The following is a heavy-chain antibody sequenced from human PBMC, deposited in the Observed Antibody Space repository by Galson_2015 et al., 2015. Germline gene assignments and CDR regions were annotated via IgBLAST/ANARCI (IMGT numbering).Heavy chain of an antibody. CDR1: GFTFSSDW. V-gene: IGHV3-74*01. CDR3: ARDPLWDRTVGFDY. D-gene: IGHD3-16*01. J-gene: IGHJ4*02. CDR2: INSDGTSK. Sequence: SLRLSCAASGFTFSSDWMNWVRQAPGKGLVWISSINSDGTSKTYADSVKSRFTFSRDNAKSTLYLQMNRLRAEDTAVYYCARDPLWDRTVGFDYSVQASLFTVSS.